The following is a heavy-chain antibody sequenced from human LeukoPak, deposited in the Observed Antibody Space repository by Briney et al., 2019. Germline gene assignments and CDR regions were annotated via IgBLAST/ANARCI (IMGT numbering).Heavy chain of an antibody. D-gene: IGHD6-13*01. CDR1: GFSFRDFW. J-gene: IGHJ4*02. V-gene: IGHV3-7*01. CDR3: ARVAGKDRKLDY. CDR2: INQGGSVK. Sequence: GGSLRLSCAASGFSFRDFWMTWVRQAPGKGLEWVANINQGGSVKYYVDSVKGRFTISRDDAKSSLYVQMNSLRDEDTAVYYCARVAGKDRKLDYWGQGTLVTVSS.